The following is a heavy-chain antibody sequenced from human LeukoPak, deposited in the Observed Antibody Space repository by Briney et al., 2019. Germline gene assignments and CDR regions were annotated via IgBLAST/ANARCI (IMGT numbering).Heavy chain of an antibody. Sequence: SQTLFLTCSVSGGSISSGGYYWSWIRQTPGKGLEWIVYIYSSGDTNYNPSLKSRVTISVDTSKNQFSLKLISVTAADTAVYYCARGLGDYYGSGTNFHRLFDYWGQGTLVTVSS. J-gene: IGHJ4*02. CDR2: IYSSGDT. CDR1: GGSISSGGYY. V-gene: IGHV4-61*08. CDR3: ARGLGDYYGSGTNFHRLFDY. D-gene: IGHD3-10*01.